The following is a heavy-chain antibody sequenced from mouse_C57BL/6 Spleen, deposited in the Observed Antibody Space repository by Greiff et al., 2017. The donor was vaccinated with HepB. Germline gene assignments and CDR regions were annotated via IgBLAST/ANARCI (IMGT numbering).Heavy chain of an antibody. Sequence: EVMLVESGGGLVKPGGSLKLSCAASGFTFSDYGMHWVRQAPEKGLEWVAYISSGSSTIYYADTVKGRFTISRDNAKNTLFLQMTSLRSEDTAMYYCARGTDYYGSSSTLDYWGQGTTLTVSS. CDR1: GFTFSDYG. V-gene: IGHV5-17*01. J-gene: IGHJ2*01. CDR3: ARGTDYYGSSSTLDY. CDR2: ISSGSSTI. D-gene: IGHD1-1*01.